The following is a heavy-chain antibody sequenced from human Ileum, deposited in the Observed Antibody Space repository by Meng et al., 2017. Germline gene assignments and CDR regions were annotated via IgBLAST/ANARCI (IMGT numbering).Heavy chain of an antibody. V-gene: IGHV4-4*07. CDR1: GGSISNYY. CDR3: VRDGSSSSGGTL. CDR2: IYASVST. D-gene: IGHD2-2*01. Sequence: HLQESGPGLVKPSETLSLTCQVSGGSISNYYWSWIRQPAGKGLEWIGRIYASVSTNYNPSLKTQITMSVDTSKSQFSLKLTSITAADTAVYYCVRDGSSSSGGTLWGRGTLVTVSS. J-gene: IGHJ2*01.